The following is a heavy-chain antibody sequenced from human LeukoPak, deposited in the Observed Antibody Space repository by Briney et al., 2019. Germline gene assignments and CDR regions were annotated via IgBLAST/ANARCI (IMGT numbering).Heavy chain of an antibody. J-gene: IGHJ4*02. CDR2: ISSSSSYI. CDR1: GFTFSSYS. CDR3: ARGLYSSTSEFDY. Sequence: GGSLRLSCAASGFTFSSYSMTWVRQAPGKGLEWVSSISSSSSYIYYADSVKGRFTISRDNAKNSLYLQMNSLRAEDTAVYYCARGLYSSTSEFDYWGQGTLVTVSS. D-gene: IGHD2-2*01. V-gene: IGHV3-21*04.